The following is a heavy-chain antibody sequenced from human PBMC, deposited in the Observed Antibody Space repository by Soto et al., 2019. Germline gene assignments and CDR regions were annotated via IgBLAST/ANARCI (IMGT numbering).Heavy chain of an antibody. J-gene: IGHJ4*02. CDR2: IIPIFGTA. V-gene: IGHV1-69*01. D-gene: IGHD2-15*01. Sequence: QVQLVQSGAEVKKPGSSVKVSCKASGGTFSSYAISWVRQAPGQGLEWMGGIIPIFGTANYAQKFQGRVTITADESTSTAYMELSSLRSEDTAVYYCARDRYCSGGSCYSDYFDYWGQRTLVTVSS. CDR3: ARDRYCSGGSCYSDYFDY. CDR1: GGTFSSYA.